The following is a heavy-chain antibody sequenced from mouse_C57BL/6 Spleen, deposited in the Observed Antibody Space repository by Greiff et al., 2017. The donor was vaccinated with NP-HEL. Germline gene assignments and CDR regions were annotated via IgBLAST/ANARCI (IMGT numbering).Heavy chain of an antibody. CDR3: ARSRGYYGSSYDWYFDV. Sequence: VQLQQSGAELAKPGSSVKLSFPSSVSPFPSYFLPFFPPRPVHGLEWIGYINPSSGYTKYNQKFKDKATLTADKSSSTAYMQLSSLTYEDSAVYYCARSRGYYGSSYDWYFDVWGTGTTVTVSS. CDR1: VSPFPSYF. V-gene: IGHV1-7*01. J-gene: IGHJ1*03. D-gene: IGHD1-1*01. CDR2: INPSSGYT.